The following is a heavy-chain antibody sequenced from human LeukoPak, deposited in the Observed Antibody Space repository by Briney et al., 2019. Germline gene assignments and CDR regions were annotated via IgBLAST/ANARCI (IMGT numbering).Heavy chain of an antibody. CDR2: ISYDGSNK. J-gene: IGHJ3*02. D-gene: IGHD1-26*01. Sequence: GGSLRLSCAASGFTFSSYWMHWVRQAPGKGLEWVAVISYDGSNKYYADSVKGRFTISRDNSKNTLYLQMNSLRAEDTAVYYCARDSSGAFDIWGQGTMVTVSS. V-gene: IGHV3-30-3*01. CDR3: ARDSSGAFDI. CDR1: GFTFSSYW.